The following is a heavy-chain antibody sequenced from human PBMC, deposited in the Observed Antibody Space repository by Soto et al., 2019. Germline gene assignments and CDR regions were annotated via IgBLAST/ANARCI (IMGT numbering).Heavy chain of an antibody. J-gene: IGHJ4*02. D-gene: IGHD2-8*02. CDR2: IYYIGTT. Sequence: QVQLQESGPGLVKPSQTLSLTCTVSGGSINSADYHWSWIRQPPGKGLEWIGYIYYIGTTQYNPSLKSRLRISIDTSKNEFSLKLSSVTAADTAVYYCARILVTPGLLIQYWGQGTLVTVSS. CDR1: GGSINSADYH. V-gene: IGHV4-30-4*01. CDR3: ARILVTPGLLIQY.